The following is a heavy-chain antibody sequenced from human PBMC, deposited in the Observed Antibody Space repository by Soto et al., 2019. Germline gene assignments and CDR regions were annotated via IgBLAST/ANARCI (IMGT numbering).Heavy chain of an antibody. CDR2: IYYSGST. J-gene: IGHJ3*02. D-gene: IGHD4-17*01. CDR3: ARDIGDYGEWYAFDI. V-gene: IGHV4-31*03. CDR1: GGSISCGGYY. Sequence: TSETLSLTCTVSGGSISCGGYYWSWIRQHPGKGLEWIGYIYYSGSTYYNPSLKSRVTISVDTSKNQFSLKLSSVTAADTAVYYCARDIGDYGEWYAFDIWGQGTMVTVS.